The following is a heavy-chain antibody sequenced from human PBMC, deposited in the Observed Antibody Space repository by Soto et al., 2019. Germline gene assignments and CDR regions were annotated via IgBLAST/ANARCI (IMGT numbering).Heavy chain of an antibody. J-gene: IGHJ4*02. V-gene: IGHV3-33*01. D-gene: IGHD3-10*01. CDR2: GWYDGSNK. CDR3: VRGRWLPPLDY. Sequence: YLEEAGGGVVQPGGSLRLSCVASGFDFRGDLMHWVRQAPGKGLAWVAYGWYDGSNKMYAASVQGRFTISRDNSKNTLYLQMNSLSDDDTAVYYCVRGRWLPPLDYWGQGTLVTVSS. CDR1: GFDFRGDL.